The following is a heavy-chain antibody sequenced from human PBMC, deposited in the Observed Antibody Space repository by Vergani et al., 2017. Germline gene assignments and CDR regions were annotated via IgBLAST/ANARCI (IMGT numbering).Heavy chain of an antibody. D-gene: IGHD5-18*01. CDR1: GGSISSSNW. J-gene: IGHJ5*02. Sequence: QVQLQESGPGLVKPPGTLSLTCAVSGGSISSSNWWSWVRQPPGKGLGWGGEIYYSVSTNYNASLKSRGTISIDKSKNQFSLKLSSVTAAETVGYYWARVIQLWLGNWFDPWGQGTLVTVSS. V-gene: IGHV4-4*03. CDR2: IYYSVST. CDR3: ARVIQLWLGNWFDP.